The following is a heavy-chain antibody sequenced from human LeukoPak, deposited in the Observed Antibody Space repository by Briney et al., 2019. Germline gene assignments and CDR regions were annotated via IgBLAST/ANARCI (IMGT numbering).Heavy chain of an antibody. CDR1: GFIVSNYC. V-gene: IGHV3-7*01. CDR3: AGGVGWHFPL. CDR2: MNADENQK. J-gene: IGHJ2*01. Sequence: GGSLRLSCAASGFIVSNYCVMWVRQASGKGLEWVATMNADENQKLYADSMEGRFTISRDNGKNSLYLQIDSLRVDDTAVYYCAGGVGWHFPLWGRGTLVTVSS. D-gene: IGHD3-10*01.